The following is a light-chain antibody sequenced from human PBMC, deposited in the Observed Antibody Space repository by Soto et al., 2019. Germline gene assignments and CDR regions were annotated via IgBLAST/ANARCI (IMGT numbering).Light chain of an antibody. CDR2: ENN. J-gene: IGLJ1*01. CDR3: GAWDSGLSGYV. Sequence: QSVLTQPPSWSGVPGQKGTISCSGSNSNIGNTYVSWYQQLPGTAPKLLIYENNKRPSGIPDRFSGSKSGTSATLGITGLQTGDEADYYCGAWDSGLSGYVFGTGTKVTVL. V-gene: IGLV1-51*02. CDR1: NSNIGNTY.